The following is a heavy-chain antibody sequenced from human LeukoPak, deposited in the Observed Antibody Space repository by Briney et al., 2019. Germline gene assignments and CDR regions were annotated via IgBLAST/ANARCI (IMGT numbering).Heavy chain of an antibody. Sequence: ASVKVSCKASGYTFTGYYMHWVRQAPGQGLEWMGWINPNSGDTNYAQKFQGRVTMTRDTSISTAYMELSRLRSDDTAVYYCARERRSRGIVSRGGWFDPWGQGTLVTVSS. D-gene: IGHD2-21*01. V-gene: IGHV1-2*02. CDR3: ARERRSRGIVSRGGWFDP. J-gene: IGHJ5*02. CDR2: INPNSGDT. CDR1: GYTFTGYY.